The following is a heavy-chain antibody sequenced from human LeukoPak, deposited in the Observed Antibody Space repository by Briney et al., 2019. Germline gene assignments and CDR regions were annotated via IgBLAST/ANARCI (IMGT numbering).Heavy chain of an antibody. CDR1: GYTFTSYD. J-gene: IGHJ3*02. CDR2: MNPNSGNT. D-gene: IGHD4-11*01. Sequence: ASVKVSCKASGYTFTSYDINWVRQATGQGLERMGWMNPNSGNTGYAQKFQGRVTMTRNTSISTAYMELSSLRSEDTAVYYCARSRPRDYLSPDAFDIWGQGTMVTVSS. CDR3: ARSRPRDYLSPDAFDI. V-gene: IGHV1-8*01.